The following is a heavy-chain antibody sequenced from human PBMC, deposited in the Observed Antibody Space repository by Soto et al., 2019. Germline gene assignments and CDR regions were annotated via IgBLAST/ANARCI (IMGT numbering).Heavy chain of an antibody. CDR3: AREGLRLANYYYYYMDV. V-gene: IGHV4-59*12. CDR1: GGSISSYY. CDR2: IYYSGST. J-gene: IGHJ6*03. Sequence: SETLSLTCTVFGGSISSYYWSWIRQPPGKGLEWIGYIYYSGSTNYNPSLKSRVTISVDTSKNQFSLKLSSVTAADTAVYYCAREGLRLANYYYYYMDVWGKGTTVTVSS. D-gene: IGHD5-12*01.